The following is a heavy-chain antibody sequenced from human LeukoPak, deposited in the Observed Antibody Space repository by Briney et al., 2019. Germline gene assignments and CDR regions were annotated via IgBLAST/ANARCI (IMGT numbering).Heavy chain of an antibody. J-gene: IGHJ5*02. CDR3: ARHGIHYDIWSGYPNWFDP. CDR2: IYPGGSDV. V-gene: IGHV5-51*01. D-gene: IGHD3-3*01. Sequence: GASLKISCTGSGYIFTCYWMGWVRQTPGKGQEWMWIIYPGGSDVRYSPSFQDQVTISADKSSSTAYVQWSSLKASDTAMYYCARHGIHYDIWSGYPNWFDPWGQRTMVIVS. CDR1: GYIFTCYW.